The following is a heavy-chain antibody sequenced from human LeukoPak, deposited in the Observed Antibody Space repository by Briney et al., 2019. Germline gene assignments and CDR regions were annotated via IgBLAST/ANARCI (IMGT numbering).Heavy chain of an antibody. D-gene: IGHD2/OR15-2a*01. V-gene: IGHV3-74*01. CDR2: INSDGSWT. CDR3: VSFYETY. J-gene: IGHJ4*02. Sequence: HINSDGSWTTYADSVNGRFTISKDNAKNTVYLQMNSLRAEDTAVYYCVSFYETYWGRGTLVTVSS.